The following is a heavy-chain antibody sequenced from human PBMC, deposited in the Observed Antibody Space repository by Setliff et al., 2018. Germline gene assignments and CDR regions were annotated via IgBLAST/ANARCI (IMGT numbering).Heavy chain of an antibody. Sequence: PGGSLRLSCAASGFTFNTYLMNWVRQAPGKGLEWVSHIRDTGTTVHYADSVKGRFTISRDNAKNSLYLQMNSLRVEDTAVYYCVNSYRGYDDYPDYWGQGTLVTVSS. D-gene: IGHD3-16*02. CDR3: VNSYRGYDDYPDY. CDR2: IRDTGTTV. V-gene: IGHV3-48*01. J-gene: IGHJ4*02. CDR1: GFTFNTYL.